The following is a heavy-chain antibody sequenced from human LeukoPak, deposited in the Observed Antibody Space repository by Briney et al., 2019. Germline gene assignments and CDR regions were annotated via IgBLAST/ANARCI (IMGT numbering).Heavy chain of an antibody. Sequence: PGGSLRLSCAASGFTFSTYVFHWVRQAPGKGLEWVAVISYDGSEKYYADSVMGRFTISRDNSKNTLYLQMTSLRAEDTAVYYCAKEYCSTTNCLGDWGLGTLVTVSS. V-gene: IGHV3-30*18. CDR1: GFTFSTYV. D-gene: IGHD2-2*01. J-gene: IGHJ4*02. CDR3: AKEYCSTTNCLGD. CDR2: ISYDGSEK.